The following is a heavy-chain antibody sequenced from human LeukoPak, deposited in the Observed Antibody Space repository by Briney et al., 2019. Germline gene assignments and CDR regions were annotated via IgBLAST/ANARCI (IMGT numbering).Heavy chain of an antibody. CDR2: IHTSGRT. V-gene: IGHV4-4*07. CDR1: GGSISSYY. Sequence: SETLSLTCTVSGGSISSYYWNWIRQPAGKGLEWIRRIHTSGRTNYNPSLKSRVTVSVDTSKNQFSLRLSSVTAADTAVYYCARHTPRGDYWGQGTLVTVSS. CDR3: ARHTPRGDY. J-gene: IGHJ4*02. D-gene: IGHD2-2*02.